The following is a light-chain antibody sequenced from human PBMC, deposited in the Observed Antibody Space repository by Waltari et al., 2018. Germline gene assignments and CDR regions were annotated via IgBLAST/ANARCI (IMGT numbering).Light chain of an antibody. CDR3: AAWDDSPSWV. Sequence: QSVLTHPPSASGTPWQRVTIPCSGRSPNRGSNYVAWYQPPPGTAPKLLLHRNNQRPSGVPDRFSGSKSGPSASLAISGLRSEDEADYYCAAWDDSPSWVFGGGTKLTFL. J-gene: IGLJ3*02. CDR1: SPNRGSNY. CDR2: RNN. V-gene: IGLV1-47*01.